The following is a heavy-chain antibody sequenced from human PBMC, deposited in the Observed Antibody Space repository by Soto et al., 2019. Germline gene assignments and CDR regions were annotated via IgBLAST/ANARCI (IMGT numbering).Heavy chain of an antibody. CDR1: GYTFTSYD. D-gene: IGHD3-9*01. Sequence: ASVKVSCKASGYTFTSYDINWVRQATGQGLEWMGWMNPNSGNTGYAQKFQGRVTMTRNTSISTAYMELSSLRSEDTAVYYCAIIPDIFTGYPHDYYYDGMDVRGQRTTVTVSS. CDR3: AIIPDIFTGYPHDYYYDGMDV. V-gene: IGHV1-8*01. CDR2: MNPNSGNT. J-gene: IGHJ6*02.